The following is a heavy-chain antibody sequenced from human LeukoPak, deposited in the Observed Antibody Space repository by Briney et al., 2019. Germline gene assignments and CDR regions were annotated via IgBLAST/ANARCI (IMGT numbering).Heavy chain of an antibody. CDR2: IYYSGST. V-gene: IGHV4-31*11. J-gene: IGHJ4*02. CDR1: GGSFSGYY. D-gene: IGHD3-22*01. Sequence: SETLSLTCAVYGGSFSGYYWSWIRQHPVKGLEWIGYIYYSGSTYYNPSLKSRVTISVDTSKNQFSLKLSSVTAADTAVYYCARDDYDSSGYHYWGQGTLVTVSS. CDR3: ARDDYDSSGYHY.